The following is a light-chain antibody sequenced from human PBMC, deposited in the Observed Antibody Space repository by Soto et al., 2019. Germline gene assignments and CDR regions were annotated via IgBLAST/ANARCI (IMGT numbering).Light chain of an antibody. Sequence: AIQLTQSPSSLSASVGDRVTITCRASQGIGSALAWYKQRPGKVPKLLIYDASSLEGGVPSRFSGSGSGTDFTLTISSLQPEDFATYYCQQFNGFPYTFGQGTKVDIK. CDR2: DAS. V-gene: IGKV1-13*02. CDR1: QGIGSA. J-gene: IGKJ2*01. CDR3: QQFNGFPYT.